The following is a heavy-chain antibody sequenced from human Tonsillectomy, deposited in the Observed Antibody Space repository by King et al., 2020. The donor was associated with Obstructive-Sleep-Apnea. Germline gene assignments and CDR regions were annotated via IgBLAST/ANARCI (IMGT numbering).Heavy chain of an antibody. CDR3: ARQGYYVSSTWGWFDP. D-gene: IGHD3-22*01. J-gene: IGHJ5*02. Sequence: VQLQESGPGLVKPSETLSLTCTVSGGSISSYYWSWIRQPPGKGLEWIGYIYDSGSTNYNPSLKSRVTISVDTSKNQLTLKLSSVTAADTAVYYCARQGYYVSSTWGWFDPWGQGTLVTVSS. CDR1: GGSISSYY. V-gene: IGHV4-59*08. CDR2: IYDSGST.